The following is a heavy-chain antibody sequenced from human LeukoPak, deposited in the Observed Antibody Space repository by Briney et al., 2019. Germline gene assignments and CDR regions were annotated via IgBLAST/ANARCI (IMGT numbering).Heavy chain of an antibody. CDR2: INHSGST. D-gene: IGHD6-6*01. CDR3: ARGSISSPLDY. J-gene: IGHJ4*02. V-gene: IGHV4-34*01. CDR1: GWSFSGYY. Sequence: SESLSLTCAVYGWSFSGYYWSWVRQPPGKGLEWIGEINHSGSTNYNPSLKSGITISVDTSKNQCSLKMSSVTAADTAVYYCARGSISSPLDYWSQGTLVTVSS.